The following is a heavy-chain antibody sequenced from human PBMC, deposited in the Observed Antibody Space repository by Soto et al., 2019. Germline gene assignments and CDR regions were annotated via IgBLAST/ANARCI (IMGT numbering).Heavy chain of an antibody. CDR1: GGSISSSNW. CDR3: ARDRRDGYNSIDY. CDR2: IYHSGST. D-gene: IGHD5-12*01. Sequence: SETLSLTCAVSGGSISSSNWWSWVRQPPGKGLEWIGEIYHSGSTNYNPSLKSRVTISVDKSKNQFSPKLSSVTAADTAVYYCARDRRDGYNSIDYWGHGTLVTVSS. J-gene: IGHJ4*01. V-gene: IGHV4-4*02.